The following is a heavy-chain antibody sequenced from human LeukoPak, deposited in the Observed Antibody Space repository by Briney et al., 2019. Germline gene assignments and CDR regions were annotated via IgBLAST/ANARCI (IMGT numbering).Heavy chain of an antibody. D-gene: IGHD3-22*01. Sequence: GGSLRLSCAASGLTFSSHWMHWVRQAPGKGLVWVSRITNDGSSTTYADSVKGRFTISRDNARNSLYLQMNSLRADDTAVYYCVRHYYDGSAYFFDCWGQGTLVTVSS. V-gene: IGHV3-74*01. CDR1: GLTFSSHW. CDR3: VRHYYDGSAYFFDC. CDR2: ITNDGSST. J-gene: IGHJ4*02.